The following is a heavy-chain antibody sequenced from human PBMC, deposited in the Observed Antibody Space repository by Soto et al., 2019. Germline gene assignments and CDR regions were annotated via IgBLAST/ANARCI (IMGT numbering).Heavy chain of an antibody. CDR2: ISYDGSNK. V-gene: IGHV3-30-3*01. J-gene: IGHJ5*02. Sequence: QVQLVESGGGVVQPGRSLRLSCAASGFNFNTYAMHWVRQAPGKGLEWVAVISYDGSNKYYADSVKGRFTISRDNSKHTVYLQMNSLRAADTAVYYCARAYYGDLNWFDPWGQGTLVTVSS. D-gene: IGHD4-17*01. CDR3: ARAYYGDLNWFDP. CDR1: GFNFNTYA.